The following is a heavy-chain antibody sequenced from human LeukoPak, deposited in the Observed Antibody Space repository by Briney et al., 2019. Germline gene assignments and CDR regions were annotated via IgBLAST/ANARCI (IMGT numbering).Heavy chain of an antibody. CDR1: GFTFSSYG. J-gene: IGHJ4*02. Sequence: PGGSLRLSCAASGFTFSSYGMHWVRQAPGKGLEWVAVISYDGSNKYYADSVKGRFTISRDNSKNTLYLQMNSLRAEDTAVYYCAKAPVDGGYYDSSGYLACYFDYWGQGTLVTVSS. D-gene: IGHD3-22*01. CDR3: AKAPVDGGYYDSSGYLACYFDY. V-gene: IGHV3-30*18. CDR2: ISYDGSNK.